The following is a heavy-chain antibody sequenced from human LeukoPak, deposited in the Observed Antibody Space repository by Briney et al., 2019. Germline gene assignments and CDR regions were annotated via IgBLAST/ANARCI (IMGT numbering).Heavy chain of an antibody. CDR2: IYHSEST. CDR3: ARVVLWGYFDY. J-gene: IGHJ4*02. CDR1: GYSFSSGYY. V-gene: IGHV4-38-2*02. Sequence: SETLSLTCIVSGYSFSSGYYWGWIRQPPEKGLEWIGSIYHSESTNYNPSIKSRVTISVDTSKNQFSLKLSSVTAADTAVYYCARVVLWGYFDYWGQGTLVTVSS. D-gene: IGHD3-10*01.